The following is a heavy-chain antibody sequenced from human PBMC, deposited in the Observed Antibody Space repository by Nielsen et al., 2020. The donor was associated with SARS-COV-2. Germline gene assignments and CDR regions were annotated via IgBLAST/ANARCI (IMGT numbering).Heavy chain of an antibody. CDR3: ARSSVDTWNPFDY. V-gene: IGHV3-13*01. D-gene: IGHD1-1*01. Sequence: GESLKISCAASGFTFSTYDMHWVRQAPGKGLEWVSAIGTLADTFYPDSVKGRFTISRDNAKNSLYLQMNNLRVGDTAVYYCARSSVDTWNPFDYWGQGTLVTVSS. CDR2: IGTLADT. J-gene: IGHJ4*02. CDR1: GFTFSTYD.